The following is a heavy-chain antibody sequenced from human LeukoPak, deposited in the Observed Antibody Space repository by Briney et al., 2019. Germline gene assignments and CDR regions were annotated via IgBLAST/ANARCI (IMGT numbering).Heavy chain of an antibody. CDR1: GFTVSSNH. D-gene: IGHD3-9*01. J-gene: IGHJ4*02. CDR2: IHTDGST. CDR3: ARDGTDVLTDRIRFDY. V-gene: IGHV3-53*01. Sequence: GGSLRLSCAASGFTVSSNHMNWVRQAPGKGLEWVSVIHTDGSTYYADSVKGRFTISRDSSKNTLFLQMDSLRAEDTAVYHCARDGTDVLTDRIRFDYWGQGTLVTVSS.